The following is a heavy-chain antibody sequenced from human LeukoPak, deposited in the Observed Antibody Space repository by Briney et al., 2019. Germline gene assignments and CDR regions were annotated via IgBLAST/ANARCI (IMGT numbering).Heavy chain of an antibody. J-gene: IGHJ6*03. CDR3: ARKYSGYDYWSYYYYMDV. V-gene: IGHV4-61*01. CDR1: GDSISSGNYY. D-gene: IGHD5-12*01. Sequence: SETLSLTCTVSGDSISSGNYYWSWIRQPPGKGLEWIGYIYYSGSTNYNPSLKSRVTISVDTSKNQFSLKLSSVTAADTAVYYCARKYSGYDYWSYYYYMDVWGKGTTVTISS. CDR2: IYYSGST.